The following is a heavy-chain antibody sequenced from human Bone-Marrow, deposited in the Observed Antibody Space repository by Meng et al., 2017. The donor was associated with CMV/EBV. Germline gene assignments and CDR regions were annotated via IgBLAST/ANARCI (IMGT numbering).Heavy chain of an antibody. CDR1: GYTFTAHY. V-gene: IGHV1-2*02. CDR3: ARDNNWGPDY. Sequence: ASVKVSCKASGYTFTAHYFHWVRQAPGQGLEWMGWIHPHRGDTNYAQQFQGRVTLTRGTSINTGYMELTRLTSDDTAVYYCARDNNWGPDYWGQGTLVTVS. J-gene: IGHJ4*02. CDR2: IHPHRGDT. D-gene: IGHD7-27*01.